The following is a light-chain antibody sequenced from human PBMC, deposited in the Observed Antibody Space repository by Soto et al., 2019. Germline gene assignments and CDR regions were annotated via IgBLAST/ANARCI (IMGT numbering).Light chain of an antibody. CDR3: MQATHWPLT. CDR1: QSLVYRDGNTY. V-gene: IGKV2-30*01. J-gene: IGKJ4*01. Sequence: DVVMTQSPLSLPVTLGQAASISCRSSQSLVYRDGNTYLNWFQQRPGQSPRRLIYKVSNRDSGVPDRFSGRGSGTDFTLKISRVEAEDVGLYYCMQATHWPLTFGGGTKVEIK. CDR2: KVS.